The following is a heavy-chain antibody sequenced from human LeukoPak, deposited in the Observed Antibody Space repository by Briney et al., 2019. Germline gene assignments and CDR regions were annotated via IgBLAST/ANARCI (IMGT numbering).Heavy chain of an antibody. V-gene: IGHV1-69*05. Sequence: ASVKVSCKASGGTFSRYAISWVRQAPGQGLEWMGGIIPIFGTANYAQKFQGRVTITTDESTSTAYMELSSLRSEDTAVYYCARGRPASCCPWRYSSSSNWFDPWGQGTLVTVSS. D-gene: IGHD6-6*01. CDR3: ARGRPASCCPWRYSSSSNWFDP. J-gene: IGHJ5*02. CDR2: IIPIFGTA. CDR1: GGTFSRYA.